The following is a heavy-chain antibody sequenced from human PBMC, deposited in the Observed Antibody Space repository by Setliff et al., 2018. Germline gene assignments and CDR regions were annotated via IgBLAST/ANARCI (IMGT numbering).Heavy chain of an antibody. CDR1: GFTFSSYS. J-gene: IGHJ4*02. CDR2: ISYDGSNK. Sequence: PGASLKISCAATGFTFSSYSMHWDRQAPGKGLEWVAVISYDGSNKYYADSVKGRFTISRDNPKNTLYLQMNSLRAEDTAVYYCAKERRIYSYAIDYWGQGTL. CDR3: AKERRIYSYAIDY. V-gene: IGHV3-30*18. D-gene: IGHD5-18*01.